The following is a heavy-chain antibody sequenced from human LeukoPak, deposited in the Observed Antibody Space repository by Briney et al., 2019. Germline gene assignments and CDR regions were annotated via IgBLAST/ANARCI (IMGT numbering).Heavy chain of an antibody. V-gene: IGHV4-34*01. CDR3: ARAQLPDSGYDPTVYFDY. D-gene: IGHD5-12*01. J-gene: IGHJ4*02. CDR2: INHSGST. CDR1: GGSFSGYY. Sequence: PSETLSLTCAVYGGSFSGYYWSWIRQPPGKGLEWIGEINHSGSTNYNPSLKSRVTISVDTSKNQFSLKLSSVTAADTAVYYCARAQLPDSGYDPTVYFDYWGQGTLVTVYS.